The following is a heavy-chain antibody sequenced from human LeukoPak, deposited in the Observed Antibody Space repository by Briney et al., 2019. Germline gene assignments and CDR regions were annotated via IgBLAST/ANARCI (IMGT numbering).Heavy chain of an antibody. D-gene: IGHD3-10*01. V-gene: IGHV3-7*01. J-gene: IGHJ3*02. CDR1: GFIFSTYW. Sequence: GGSLRLSCTASGFIFSTYWMSWVRQAPGKGLEWVANIKEDGSDKYYGPSVKGRFTISRDNAKNSLYLQMNSLRDEDTAVYYCARDPWGLGFGAFDIWGQGTMVTVSS. CDR2: IKEDGSDK. CDR3: ARDPWGLGFGAFDI.